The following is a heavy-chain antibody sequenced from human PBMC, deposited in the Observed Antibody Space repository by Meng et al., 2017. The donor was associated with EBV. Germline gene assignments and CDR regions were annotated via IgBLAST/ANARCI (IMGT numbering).Heavy chain of an antibody. CDR3: ARGETVTGTWWFDP. Sequence: QVQLVQSGAEGKKLGASATVSCKASGSTFTNYDINWVRQATGKGLEWMGWMNPNSGNTGYAQKFQGRVTMTRNPSKNTAYMEITGLTAEDTAVYYCARGETVTGTWWFDPGGQGTLVTVSS. J-gene: IGHJ5*02. D-gene: IGHD6-19*01. V-gene: IGHV1-8*01. CDR1: GSTFTNYD. CDR2: MNPNSGNT.